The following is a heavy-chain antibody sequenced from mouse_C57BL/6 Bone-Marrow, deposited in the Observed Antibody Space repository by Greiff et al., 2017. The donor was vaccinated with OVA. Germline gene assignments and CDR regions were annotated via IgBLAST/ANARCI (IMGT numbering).Heavy chain of an antibody. J-gene: IGHJ1*03. CDR3: ARGDSYYGSSSYWYFDV. D-gene: IGHD1-1*01. V-gene: IGHV1-47*01. Sequence: QVQLKESGAELVKPGASVKMSCKASGYTFTTYPIEWMKQNHGKSLEWIGNFHPYNDDTKYNEKFKGKATLTVEKSSSTVYLELSRLTSDDSAVYYCARGDSYYGSSSYWYFDVWGTGTTVTVSS. CDR2: FHPYNDDT. CDR1: GYTFTTYP.